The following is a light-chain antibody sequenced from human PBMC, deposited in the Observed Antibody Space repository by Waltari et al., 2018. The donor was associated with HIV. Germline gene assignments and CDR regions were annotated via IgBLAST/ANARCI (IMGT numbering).Light chain of an antibody. V-gene: IGLV3-9*01. CDR1: NIGSTN. CDR3: QVWDSRTVV. Sequence: YDLSQPLSVSVDLGQTARITCGGDNIGSTNVHWYKQKPGQAPVLVIYRSRNRPSGITDRISASKAGSMVTLIISRVQIEDEADYFCQVWDSRTVVFGGGTTLTVL. J-gene: IGLJ2*01. CDR2: RSR.